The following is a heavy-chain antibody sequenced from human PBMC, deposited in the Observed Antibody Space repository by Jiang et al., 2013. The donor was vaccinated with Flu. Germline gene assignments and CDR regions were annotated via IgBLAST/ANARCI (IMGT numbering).Heavy chain of an antibody. CDR2: IIPIFDTA. Sequence: PGSSVKVSCKASGGTSAVMLSAGCDQAPGQGLEWMGGIIPIFDTANYAQKFQGRVTITADESTSTASMELSGLRSEDTAVYYCARAIGASGAYYYYMDVWGIGTTVTVSS. J-gene: IGHJ6*03. CDR1: GGTSAVML. D-gene: IGHD4/OR15-4a*01. CDR3: ARAIGASGAYYYYMDV. V-gene: IGHV1-69*01.